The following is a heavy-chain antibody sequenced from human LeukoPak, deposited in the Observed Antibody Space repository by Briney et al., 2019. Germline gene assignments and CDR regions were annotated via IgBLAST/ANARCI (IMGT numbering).Heavy chain of an antibody. CDR1: DGSFSGYS. CDR2: IYHSGST. J-gene: IGHJ5*02. Sequence: SETLSLTCAVYDGSFSGYSWSWIRQPPGKGLEWIGYIYHSGSTYYNPSLKSRVTISVDTSKNQFSLKLSSVTAADTAVYYCARFESYDFWSGYFGFDPWGQGTLVTVSS. D-gene: IGHD3-3*01. V-gene: IGHV4-34*01. CDR3: ARFESYDFWSGYFGFDP.